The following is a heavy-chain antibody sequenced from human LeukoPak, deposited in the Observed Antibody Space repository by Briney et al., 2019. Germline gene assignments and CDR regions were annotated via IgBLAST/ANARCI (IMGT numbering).Heavy chain of an antibody. CDR3: ARSRSYYDSSGYYEGPFDY. D-gene: IGHD3-22*01. J-gene: IGHJ4*02. Sequence: PSQTLSLTCTVSGGSISSGSYYWSWIRQPVGKGLEWIGRIYTTGSTNYNPSLKSRVTMSVDTSKNQFSLKLSSVTAADTAVYYCARSRSYYDSSGYYEGPFDYWGQGTLVTVSP. CDR1: GGSISSGSYY. V-gene: IGHV4-61*02. CDR2: IYTTGST.